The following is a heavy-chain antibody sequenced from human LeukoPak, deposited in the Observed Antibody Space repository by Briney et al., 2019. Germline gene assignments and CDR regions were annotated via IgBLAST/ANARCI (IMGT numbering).Heavy chain of an antibody. D-gene: IGHD4-17*01. V-gene: IGHV3-21*01. CDR1: GFTFSSYS. J-gene: IGHJ4*02. CDR3: ARDWDGDYGGFDY. Sequence: KSGGSLRLSCAASGFTFSSYSMTWVRQAPGKGLEWVSSISSSSSYIYYADSVKGRFTISRDNAKNSLYLQMNSLRAEDTAVYYCARDWDGDYGGFDYWGQGTLVTVSS. CDR2: ISSSSSYI.